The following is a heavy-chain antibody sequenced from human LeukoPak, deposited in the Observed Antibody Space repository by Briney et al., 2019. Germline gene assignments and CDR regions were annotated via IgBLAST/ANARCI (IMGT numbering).Heavy chain of an antibody. CDR3: ARARRFRYCSGGSCLNWFDP. D-gene: IGHD2-15*01. CDR2: INHSGST. Sequence: SETLSLTCAVYGGSFSGYYWSWTRQPPGKGLEWIGEINHSGSTNYNPSLKSRVTISVDTSKNQFSLKLSSVTAADTAVYYCARARRFRYCSGGSCLNWFDPWGQGTLVTVSS. V-gene: IGHV4-34*01. J-gene: IGHJ5*02. CDR1: GGSFSGYY.